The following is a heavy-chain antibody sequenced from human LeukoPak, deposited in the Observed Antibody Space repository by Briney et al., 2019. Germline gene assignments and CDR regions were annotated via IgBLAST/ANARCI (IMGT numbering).Heavy chain of an antibody. D-gene: IGHD6-19*01. CDR3: ATPADTAKQWLVPSGFDY. V-gene: IGHV1-24*01. CDR2: FDPEDGET. J-gene: IGHJ4*02. CDR1: GYTLTELS. Sequence: ASVKVSCKVSGYTLTELSMHWVRQAPGKGLEWMGGFDPEDGETIYAQKFQGRVTMTEDTSTDTAYMKLSSLRSEDTAVYYCATPADTAKQWLVPSGFDYWGQGTLVTVSS.